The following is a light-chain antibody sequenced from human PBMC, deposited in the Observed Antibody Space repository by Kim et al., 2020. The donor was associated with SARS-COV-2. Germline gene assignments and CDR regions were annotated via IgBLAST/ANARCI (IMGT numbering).Light chain of an antibody. CDR2: GAF. CDR1: QSVRRGY. V-gene: IGKV3-20*01. J-gene: IGKJ4*01. Sequence: SPGERATLACTARQSVRRGYLGWYQQKPGRAPRFLIFGAFTRATGIPERLSGSGYGTDFPLTISRLEPEDFALYYCQQYGSSPLTFGGGTKVDI. CDR3: QQYGSSPLT.